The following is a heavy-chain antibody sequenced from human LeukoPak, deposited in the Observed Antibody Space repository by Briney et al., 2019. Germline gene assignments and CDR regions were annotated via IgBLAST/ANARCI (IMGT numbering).Heavy chain of an antibody. CDR3: AKDLRGYGDYTGTFDI. J-gene: IGHJ3*02. D-gene: IGHD4-17*01. V-gene: IGHV3-30*02. CDR1: GFTFSYYG. CDR2: ILNDGSNK. Sequence: GGSLRLSCAASGFTFSYYGMHWVRQAPGKGLEWVAIILNDGSNKNYADSVKGRFTISRDNSKNTLFLQMNSLRAENTAVYYCAKDLRGYGDYTGTFDIWGQGTTVTISS.